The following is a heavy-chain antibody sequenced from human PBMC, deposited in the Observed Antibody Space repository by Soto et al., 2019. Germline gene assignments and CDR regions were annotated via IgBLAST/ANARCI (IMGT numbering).Heavy chain of an antibody. J-gene: IGHJ6*02. CDR3: ARHLEGHYYGMDV. CDR1: GYSFTSYW. CDR2: IYPGDSDT. Sequence: PGESLKISCKGSGYSFTSYWIGWVRQMPGKGLEWMGIIYPGDSDTRYSPSFQGQVTISADKPISTAYLQWSSLKASDTAMYYCARHLEGHYYGMDVWGQGTTVTVSS. V-gene: IGHV5-51*01. D-gene: IGHD1-1*01.